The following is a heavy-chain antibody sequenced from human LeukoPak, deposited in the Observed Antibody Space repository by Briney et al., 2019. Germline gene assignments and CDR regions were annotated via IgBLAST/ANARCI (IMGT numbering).Heavy chain of an antibody. CDR2: IYPDDSDT. J-gene: IGHJ4*02. D-gene: IGHD2-2*02. CDR3: AIGGDSTTSCYRCFNY. V-gene: IGHV5-51*01. CDR1: GYRFTNYW. Sequence: GESLKISCKSSGYRFTNYWIGWVRQMPGKGLEWMGIIYPDDSDTRYSPSFQGQVTISADKSISTAYLQWSSLKASDTAMYYCAIGGDSTTSCYRCFNYWGQGTLVTVSS.